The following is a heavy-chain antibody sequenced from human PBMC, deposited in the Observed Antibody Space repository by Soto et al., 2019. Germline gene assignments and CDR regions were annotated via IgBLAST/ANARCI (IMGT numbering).Heavy chain of an antibody. CDR2: IYYSGST. Sequence: SETLSLTCAVYGGSFSGYYWGWIRQPPGKGLEWIGSIYYSGSTYYNPSLKSRVTISVDTSKNQFSLKLSSVTAADTAVYYCARHLFGVSYFLGAFDIWGQGTMVTVSS. V-gene: IGHV4-39*01. J-gene: IGHJ3*02. CDR1: GGSFSGYY. D-gene: IGHD3-3*01. CDR3: ARHLFGVSYFLGAFDI.